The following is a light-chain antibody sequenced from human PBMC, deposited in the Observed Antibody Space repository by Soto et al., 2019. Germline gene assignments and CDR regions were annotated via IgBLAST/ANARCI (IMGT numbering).Light chain of an antibody. CDR3: QQYNSYPVT. V-gene: IGKV1-5*01. CDR2: DAS. CDR1: QSISSR. J-gene: IGKJ2*01. Sequence: DIQMTQSPSTLSASVGDRVTITCRASQSISSRLAWYQQKAGRAPNLLISDASSLQSGVPSRFSASGSGKEFTLSISSLRPEDFASHYCQQYNSYPVTFGQGTKLEI.